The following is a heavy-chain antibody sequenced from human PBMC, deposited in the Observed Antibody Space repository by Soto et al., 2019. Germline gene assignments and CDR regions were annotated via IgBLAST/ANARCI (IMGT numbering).Heavy chain of an antibody. CDR3: ARPMRGASTGSTPFDK. CDR2: IYPGDSDT. CDR1: GYSFTSYW. J-gene: IGHJ4*02. D-gene: IGHD2-8*02. Sequence: GESLKIACKGSGYSFTSYWIGWVHQMPGKGLEWMGIIYPGDSDTRYSPSFQGQVTISADKSLSTAYLQWSSLKASDTAMYYCARPMRGASTGSTPFDKWCQGNLVTISS. V-gene: IGHV5-51*07.